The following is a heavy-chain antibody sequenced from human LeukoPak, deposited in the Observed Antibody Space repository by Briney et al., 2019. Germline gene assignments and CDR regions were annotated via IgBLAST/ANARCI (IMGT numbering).Heavy chain of an antibody. CDR1: GYTFTGYY. CDR3: ARDTGVVVHQLGG. J-gene: IGHJ4*02. CDR2: INPNSGGT. Sequence: ASVKVSCKASGYTFTGYYMHWVRQAPGQGLEWMGWINPNSGGTNYAQKFQGRVTMTRDTSISTAYMELSRLRSDDTAVYYCARDTGVVVHQLGGWGQGTLVTVSS. D-gene: IGHD2-2*01. V-gene: IGHV1-2*02.